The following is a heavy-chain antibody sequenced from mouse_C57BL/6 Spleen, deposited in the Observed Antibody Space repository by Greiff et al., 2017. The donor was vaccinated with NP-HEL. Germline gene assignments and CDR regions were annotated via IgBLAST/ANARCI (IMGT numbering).Heavy chain of an antibody. D-gene: IGHD1-1*01. Sequence: QVQLKESGPELVKPGASVKISCKASGYAFSSSWMNWVKQRPGKGLEWIGRIYPGDGDTNYNGKFKGKATLTADKSSSTAYMQLSSLTSEDSAVYFCAEGIYYCGSSRGFDVWGTGTTVTVSS. V-gene: IGHV1-82*01. J-gene: IGHJ1*03. CDR3: AEGIYYCGSSRGFDV. CDR1: GYAFSSSW. CDR2: IYPGDGDT.